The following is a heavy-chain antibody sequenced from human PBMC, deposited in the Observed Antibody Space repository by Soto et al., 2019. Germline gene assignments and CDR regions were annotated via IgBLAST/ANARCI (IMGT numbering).Heavy chain of an antibody. D-gene: IGHD4-4*01. CDR1: GYSFTSYW. V-gene: IGHV5-51*01. J-gene: IGHJ5*02. CDR2: IYPGDSDT. Sequence: LKISCKGSGYSFTSYWIGWVRQMPGKGLEWMGIIYPGDSDTRYSPSFQGQVTISADKSISTAYLQWSSLKASDTAIYYCARQLGHDYINNWFDPWGQGTLVTSPQ. CDR3: ARQLGHDYINNWFDP.